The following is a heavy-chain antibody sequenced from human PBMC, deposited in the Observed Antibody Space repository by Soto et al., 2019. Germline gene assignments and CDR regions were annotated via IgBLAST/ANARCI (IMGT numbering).Heavy chain of an antibody. D-gene: IGHD4-17*01. J-gene: IGHJ6*03. V-gene: IGHV2-5*02. CDR2: IYWDDDK. CDR3: AHTGGDYPFDYYYYYMDV. CDR1: GFSLSTSGVG. Sequence: GSGPTLVNPTQTLTLTCTFSGFSLSTSGVGVGWIRQPPGKALEWLALIYWDDDKRYSPSLKSRLTITKDTSKNQVVLTMTNMDPVDTATYYCAHTGGDYPFDYYYYYMDVWGKGTTVTVSS.